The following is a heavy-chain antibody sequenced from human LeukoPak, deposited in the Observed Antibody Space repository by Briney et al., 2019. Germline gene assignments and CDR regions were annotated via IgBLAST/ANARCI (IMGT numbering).Heavy chain of an antibody. J-gene: IGHJ4*02. CDR2: TYYRSKWYN. Sequence: SQTLSLTCAISGDSVPGNSAAWNWIRQSPSRGLEWLGRTYYRSKWYNNYAVSVKSRITINPDTSKNQFSLQLKSVTPEDTAVYYCAREQTGDQNFDYWGQGTLVTVSS. CDR3: AREQTGDQNFDY. CDR1: GDSVPGNSAA. V-gene: IGHV6-1*01. D-gene: IGHD7-27*01.